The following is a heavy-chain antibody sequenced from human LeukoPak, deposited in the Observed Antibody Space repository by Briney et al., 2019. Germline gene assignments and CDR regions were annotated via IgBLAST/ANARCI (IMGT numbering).Heavy chain of an antibody. CDR2: ISSRSSYI. CDR3: AKGQVRITMVRGVPDYYGMDV. V-gene: IGHV3-21*04. J-gene: IGHJ6*02. CDR1: GFTFSIYN. D-gene: IGHD3-10*01. Sequence: GGSLRLSCAASGFTFSIYNMNWVRQAPGKGLEWVSSISSRSSYIYYADSVKGRFTISRDNAKNSLYLQMNNPRAEDTALYYCAKGQVRITMVRGVPDYYGMDVWGQGTTVTVSS.